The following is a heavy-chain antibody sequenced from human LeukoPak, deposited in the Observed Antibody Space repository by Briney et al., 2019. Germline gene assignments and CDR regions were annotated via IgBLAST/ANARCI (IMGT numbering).Heavy chain of an antibody. J-gene: IGHJ6*02. D-gene: IGHD3-10*01. CDR2: ISGSGGST. CDR3: AKDLGITMVRGVMTYGMDV. CDR1: GFTFSSYA. Sequence: GGSLRLSCAASGFTFSSYAMSWVRQAPGKGLEWVSAISGSGGSTYYADSVKGRFTISRDNSKNTLYLQMNSLRAEDTAVYYCAKDLGITMVRGVMTYGMDVWGQGTTVTVSS. V-gene: IGHV3-23*01.